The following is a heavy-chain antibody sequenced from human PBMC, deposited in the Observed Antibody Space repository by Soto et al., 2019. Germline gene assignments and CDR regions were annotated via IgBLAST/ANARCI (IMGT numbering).Heavy chain of an antibody. CDR2: ISYDGSNK. V-gene: IGHV3-30-3*01. CDR3: ARRRGIDY. Sequence: QVQLVESGGGVVQPGRSLRLSCAASGFTFSSYAMRWVRQAPGKGLEWVAVISYDGSNKYYADSVKGRFTISRDNSKNTLYLQMNSLRAEDTAVYYCARRRGIDYWGQRTLVTVSS. CDR1: GFTFSSYA. J-gene: IGHJ4*02.